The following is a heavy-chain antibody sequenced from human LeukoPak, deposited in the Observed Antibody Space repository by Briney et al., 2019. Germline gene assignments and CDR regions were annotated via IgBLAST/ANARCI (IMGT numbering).Heavy chain of an antibody. Sequence: PGGSLRLSCAASGFTFSTYSMNWVRQAPGKGLEWVSYIRSLSSTIYYADSVKGRFTISRDNAKNSLSLQMNSLRAEDTAVYYCAKSKRTSGTYSFDFWGQGTLVTVSS. CDR2: IRSLSSTI. CDR3: AKSKRTSGTYSFDF. D-gene: IGHD3-10*01. J-gene: IGHJ4*02. V-gene: IGHV3-48*01. CDR1: GFTFSTYS.